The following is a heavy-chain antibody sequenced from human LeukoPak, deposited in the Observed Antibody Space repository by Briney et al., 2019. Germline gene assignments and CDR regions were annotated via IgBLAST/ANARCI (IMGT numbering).Heavy chain of an antibody. CDR1: RFTFSSYG. CDR2: ISGSGDTT. J-gene: IGHJ4*02. V-gene: IGHV3-23*01. Sequence: GGSLRLSCAASRFTFSSYGMSWVRQAPGKGLEWVSSISGSGDTTYYADAVKGRFTISRDNSKNTVYLQMNSLRAEDTAVYYCANEIRPNDYWGQGTLVTVSS. D-gene: IGHD4-17*01. CDR3: ANEIRPNDY.